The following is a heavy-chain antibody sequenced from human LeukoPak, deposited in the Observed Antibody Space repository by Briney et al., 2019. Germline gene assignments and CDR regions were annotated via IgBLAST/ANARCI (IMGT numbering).Heavy chain of an antibody. V-gene: IGHV1-24*01. CDR2: FDPEDGET. D-gene: IGHD6-19*01. J-gene: IGHJ5*02. CDR1: GYTLTELF. Sequence: VASVKVSCKVSGYTLTELFMHWVRQAPGKGLEWMGGFDPEDGETIYAQKFQGRVTMTEDTSTDTAYMELSSLRSEDTAVYYCATDRRVEQWLVRGWFDPWGQGTLVTVSS. CDR3: ATDRRVEQWLVRGWFDP.